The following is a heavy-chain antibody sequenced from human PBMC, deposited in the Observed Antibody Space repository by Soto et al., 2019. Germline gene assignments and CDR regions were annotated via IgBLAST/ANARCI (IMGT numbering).Heavy chain of an antibody. J-gene: IGHJ6*02. CDR2: IKQDGSEK. D-gene: IGHD6-13*01. Sequence: GGSLRLSCAASGFTFSSYWMSWVRQAPGKGLEWVANIKQDGSEKYYVDSVKGRFTISRDNAKNSLYLQMNSLRAEDTAVYYCARTPDYSSSWYYYYYGMDVWGQGTTVTVSS. V-gene: IGHV3-7*01. CDR3: ARTPDYSSSWYYYYYGMDV. CDR1: GFTFSSYW.